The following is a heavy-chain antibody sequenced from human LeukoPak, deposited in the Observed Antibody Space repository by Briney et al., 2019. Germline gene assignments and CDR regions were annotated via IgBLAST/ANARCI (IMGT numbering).Heavy chain of an antibody. D-gene: IGHD2-2*01. CDR3: ARRGYCSSTSCYGYWFDP. V-gene: IGHV4-39*01. J-gene: IGHJ5*02. Sequence: SETLSLTCTVSGGSIISSSYYWGWIRQPPGKGLEWIGIIYYSGSTYYNPSLKSRLTISVDTSKNQFSLKLSSVTATDTAVYYCARRGYCSSTSCYGYWFDPWGQGTLVTVSS. CDR1: GGSIISSSYY. CDR2: IYYSGST.